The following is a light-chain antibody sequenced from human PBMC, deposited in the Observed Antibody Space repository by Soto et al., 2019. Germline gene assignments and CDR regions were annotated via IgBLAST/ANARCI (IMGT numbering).Light chain of an antibody. CDR1: QSVSSK. CDR3: QQDNNWPWT. CDR2: DAS. Sequence: EIVMTQSPGTLSVSPGERVTLSCRASQSVSSKLVWYQRNPGQSPRLLVYDASTRATGMPGRFSGSGSGTEFTLTISSLQSEDFAVYYCQQDNNWPWTFGQGTKVDI. V-gene: IGKV3-15*01. J-gene: IGKJ1*01.